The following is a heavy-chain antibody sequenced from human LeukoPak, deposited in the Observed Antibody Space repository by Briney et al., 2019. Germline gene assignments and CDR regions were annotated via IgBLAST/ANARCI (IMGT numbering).Heavy chain of an antibody. CDR2: ICYDGSSK. J-gene: IGHJ4*02. Sequence: ALRLSCAASGFTFSSYGMHSVRQAPGEGREWVAVICYDGSSKYHADSVKGRFTISRDNSKNTVYLQMNSLRAEDTAVYYCARDRNYYGSGSYYTPDYWGQGTLVTVPS. V-gene: IGHV3-33*01. CDR1: GFTFSSYG. CDR3: ARDRNYYGSGSYYTPDY. D-gene: IGHD3-10*01.